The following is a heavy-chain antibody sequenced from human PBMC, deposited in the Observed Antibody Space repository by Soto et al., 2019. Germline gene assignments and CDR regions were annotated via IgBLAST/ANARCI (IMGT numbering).Heavy chain of an antibody. CDR1: GCTVSNYG. D-gene: IGHD2-21*01. Sequence: GGSLRLSCEASGCTVSNYGMTWVRLAPGKGLEWVSTISGSGGRTFYADPVKGRFTISRDNSKNTLYLQMNSLRAEDTAVYYCAKEMIASTLADFFDYWGQGTLVTVSS. CDR3: AKEMIASTLADFFDY. V-gene: IGHV3-23*01. CDR2: ISGSGGRT. J-gene: IGHJ4*02.